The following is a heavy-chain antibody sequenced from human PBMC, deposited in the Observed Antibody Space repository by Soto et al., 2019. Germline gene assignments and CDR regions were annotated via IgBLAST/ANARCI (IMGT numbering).Heavy chain of an antibody. CDR3: ASQRRDFDH. CDR2: ISGSGGST. Sequence: LRLSCAASGFTVSGYAMSWVRQAPGKGLEWVSAISGSGGSTYYADSVKGRFTISRDNSKNTLYLQMNSLRAEDTAVYYCASQRRDFDHWGQGTLVTVSS. V-gene: IGHV3-23*01. J-gene: IGHJ4*02. CDR1: GFTVSGYA. D-gene: IGHD2-2*01.